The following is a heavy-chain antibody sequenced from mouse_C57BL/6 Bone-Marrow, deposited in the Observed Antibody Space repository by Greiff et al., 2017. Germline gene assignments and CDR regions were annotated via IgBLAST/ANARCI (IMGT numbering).Heavy chain of an antibody. D-gene: IGHD1-1*01. J-gene: IGHJ4*01. CDR3: ARDYYGRSYYAMDY. CDR2: ISDGGSYT. V-gene: IGHV5-4*01. CDR1: GFTFSSYA. Sequence: EVQRVESGGGLVKPGGSLKLSCAASGFTFSSYAMSWVRQTPEKRLEWVATISDGGSYTYYPDTVKGRFTISRDNAKNNLYLQMGHVKSEDTAMYYCARDYYGRSYYAMDYWGQGTSVTVSS.